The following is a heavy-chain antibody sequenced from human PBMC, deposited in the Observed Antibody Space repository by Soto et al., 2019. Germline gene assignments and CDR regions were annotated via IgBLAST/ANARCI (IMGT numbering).Heavy chain of an antibody. V-gene: IGHV3-74*03. J-gene: IGHJ4*02. CDR1: GFTFSGSW. CDR2: ISSDGSST. Sequence: EVPLVESGGGLVQPGGSLRLSCAASGFTFSGSWMHWVRQAPGKGLVWVSRISSDGSSTTYADSVKGRFTISRDNAKNMLYLQMNSLRAADTAVYYCATAGTGTFTYWGQGTLATVSS. CDR3: ATAGTGTFTY. D-gene: IGHD1-1*01.